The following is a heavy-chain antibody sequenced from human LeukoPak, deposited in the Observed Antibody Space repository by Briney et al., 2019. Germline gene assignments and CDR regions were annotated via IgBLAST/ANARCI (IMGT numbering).Heavy chain of an antibody. Sequence: PGGSLRLSCAASGFTFSSYAMNWVRQAPRKGLEWVSAISGSGGSTYYADSVKGRFTISRDNSKNTLYLQMNSLRAEDTAVYYCAKGGLDWNYAPFDYWGQGTLVTVSS. CDR2: ISGSGGST. J-gene: IGHJ4*02. D-gene: IGHD1-7*01. CDR1: GFTFSSYA. V-gene: IGHV3-23*01. CDR3: AKGGLDWNYAPFDY.